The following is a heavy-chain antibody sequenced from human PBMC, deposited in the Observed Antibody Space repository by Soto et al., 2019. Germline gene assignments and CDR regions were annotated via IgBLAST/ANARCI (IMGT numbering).Heavy chain of an antibody. Sequence: SETLSLPCTVSGGPISSFYWSWIRQPPGKGLEWIGYIYYSGNTNYNPALKSRVTISVDTSKNQFSLKLSSVTAADTAVYYCARRSVHLWFGYWGQGALVT. D-gene: IGHD5-18*01. CDR1: GGPISSFY. CDR3: ARRSVHLWFGY. J-gene: IGHJ4*02. V-gene: IGHV4-59*01. CDR2: IYYSGNT.